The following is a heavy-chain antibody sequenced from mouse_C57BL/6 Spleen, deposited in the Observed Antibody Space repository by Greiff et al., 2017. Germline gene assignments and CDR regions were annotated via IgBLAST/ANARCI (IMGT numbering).Heavy chain of an antibody. V-gene: IGHV5-6*01. CDR3: AGYDYPFDY. CDR1: GFTFSSYG. J-gene: IGHJ2*01. CDR2: ISSGGSYT. D-gene: IGHD2-4*01. Sequence: EVKLMESGGDLVKPGGSLKLSCAASGFTFSSYGMSLVRQTPDKRLEWVATISSGGSYTYYPDSVKGRFTISRDNAKNTLYLKMSGLTSEDTAMYYCAGYDYPFDYWGQGTTLTVSS.